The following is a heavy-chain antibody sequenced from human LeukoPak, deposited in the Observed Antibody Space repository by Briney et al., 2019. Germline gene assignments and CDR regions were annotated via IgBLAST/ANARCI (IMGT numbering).Heavy chain of an antibody. CDR3: TRERSTVTFDY. Sequence: SETLSLTCTVSGASISPHYWTWLRQAPGRGLEWIGYVYYNGLTSYNASLRSRLILSVDTARNQVSLKLTSVTAADTAVYYCTRERSTVTFDYWGQGTLVTVSS. J-gene: IGHJ4*02. D-gene: IGHD4-17*01. V-gene: IGHV4-59*11. CDR1: GASISPHY. CDR2: VYYNGLT.